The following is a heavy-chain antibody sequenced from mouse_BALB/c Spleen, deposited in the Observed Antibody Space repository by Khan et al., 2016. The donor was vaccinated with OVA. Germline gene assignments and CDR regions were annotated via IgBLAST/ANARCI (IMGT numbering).Heavy chain of an antibody. CDR2: IAPGSSNT. CDR3: ARENYDGSSCCAMDY. Sequence: DLVKPGASVNLSCKASGYTFTSYWINWIKQRPGQGLEWIGRIAPGSSNTYYTDMFKDKATLTVDTSSNKAYIQLSSLTSEDPAVYFCARENYDGSSCCAMDYWGQGTSVTVSS. CDR1: GYTFTSYW. V-gene: IGHV1S41*01. J-gene: IGHJ4*01. D-gene: IGHD1-1*01.